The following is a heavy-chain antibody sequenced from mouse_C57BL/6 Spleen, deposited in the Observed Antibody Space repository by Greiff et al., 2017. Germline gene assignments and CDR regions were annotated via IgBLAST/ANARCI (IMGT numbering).Heavy chain of an antibody. J-gene: IGHJ3*01. Sequence: VQLQQSGAELVRPGTSVKVSCKASGYAFTNYLIEWVKQRPGQGLEWIGVINPGSGGTNYNEKFKGKATLTADKSSSTAYMQLSSLTSDESAVYFCARDGYYPWFAYWGQGTLVTVSA. D-gene: IGHD2-3*01. CDR3: ARDGYYPWFAY. V-gene: IGHV1-54*01. CDR1: GYAFTNYL. CDR2: INPGSGGT.